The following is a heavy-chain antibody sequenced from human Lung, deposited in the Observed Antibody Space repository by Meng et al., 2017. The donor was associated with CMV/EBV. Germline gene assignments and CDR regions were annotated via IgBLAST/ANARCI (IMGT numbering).Heavy chain of an antibody. J-gene: IGHJ4*02. Sequence: VHSGGWVKQPGTSVKASCEVFGYTFTNDGITWVRQAPGQGLEWMGWISAYNGNTNYAQTLQGRVTMTTDTSTSTAYMELGSLRSDDTAVYYCARVEVGITSGDYWGQGTLVTVSS. CDR3: ARVEVGITSGDY. CDR2: ISAYNGNT. D-gene: IGHD1-26*01. CDR1: GYTFTNDG. V-gene: IGHV1-18*01.